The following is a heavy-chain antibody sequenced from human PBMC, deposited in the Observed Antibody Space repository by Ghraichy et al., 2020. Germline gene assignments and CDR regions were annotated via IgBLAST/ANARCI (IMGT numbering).Heavy chain of an antibody. D-gene: IGHD4-17*01. Sequence: GGSLRLSCAASGFTFSSYGMHWVRQAPGKGLEWVAVISYDGSNQYYADSVKGRFTISRDNSKNTLYLQMNSLRAEDTAVYYCAKSQWTTVTTMYNWFDPWGQGTLVTVSS. V-gene: IGHV3-30*18. J-gene: IGHJ5*02. CDR2: ISYDGSNQ. CDR3: AKSQWTTVTTMYNWFDP. CDR1: GFTFSSYG.